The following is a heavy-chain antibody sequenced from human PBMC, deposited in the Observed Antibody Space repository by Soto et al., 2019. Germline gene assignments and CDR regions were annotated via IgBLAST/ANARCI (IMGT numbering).Heavy chain of an antibody. Sequence: QVQLQESGPGLVNPSETLSLTCTVSGDSISRYYWSCIRLSPGKGLEWIGYIYYSGETNYNPSVKSRVTRSVDRTKNQFSLKLSSVTAADTAVYYCARDQGGEFLKGSGMDVWGQGTTVTVSS. CDR3: ARDQGGEFLKGSGMDV. CDR1: GDSISRYY. J-gene: IGHJ6*02. D-gene: IGHD3-10*01. CDR2: IYYSGET. V-gene: IGHV4-59*01.